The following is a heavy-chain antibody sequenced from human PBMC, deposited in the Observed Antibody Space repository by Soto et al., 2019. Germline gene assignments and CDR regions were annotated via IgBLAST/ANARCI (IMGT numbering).Heavy chain of an antibody. V-gene: IGHV4-30-4*01. CDR3: ARWLGYGPHFDY. D-gene: IGHD5-12*01. CDR1: GGSISSGDYC. CDR2: IYYSGST. Sequence: SETLCLTWTVAGGSISSGDYCWSWIRQPPGKGLEWSGYIYYSGSTYYNPSLKSRVTISVDTSKNQFSLKLSSVTAADTAVYYCARWLGYGPHFDYWGKGTLVTVSS. J-gene: IGHJ4*02.